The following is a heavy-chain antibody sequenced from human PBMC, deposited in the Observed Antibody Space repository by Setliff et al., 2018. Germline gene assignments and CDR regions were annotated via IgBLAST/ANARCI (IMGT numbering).Heavy chain of an antibody. V-gene: IGHV1-2*02. Sequence: ASVKVSCKASGYTFTGYYMHWVRQAPGQGLEWMGWINPNSGGTNYAQKLQGRVTMTTDTSTSTAYVELRSLRSDDTAVYFCARVTYCGGDCYSFDYWGQGTLVTVSS. J-gene: IGHJ4*02. CDR1: GYTFTGYY. CDR2: INPNSGGT. D-gene: IGHD2-21*01. CDR3: ARVTYCGGDCYSFDY.